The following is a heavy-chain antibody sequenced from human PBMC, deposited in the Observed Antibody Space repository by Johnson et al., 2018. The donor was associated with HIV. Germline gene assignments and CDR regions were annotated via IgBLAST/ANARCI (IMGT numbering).Heavy chain of an antibody. J-gene: IGHJ3*02. CDR1: GFTFSSFA. Sequence: QLVESGGGVVQPGTSLRLSCAASGFTFSSFAMHWVRQAPGKGLEWVAIISYDGGSKYYADSVKGRFTVSRDNSKNTLYLQINSLRPEDTAVYYCARLPSGYSRDDLDIWGQGTMVTVSS. CDR3: ARLPSGYSRDDLDI. D-gene: IGHD5-18*01. CDR2: ISYDGGSK. V-gene: IGHV3-30*04.